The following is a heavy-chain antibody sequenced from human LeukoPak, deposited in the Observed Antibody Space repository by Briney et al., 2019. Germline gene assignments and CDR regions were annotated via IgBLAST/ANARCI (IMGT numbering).Heavy chain of an antibody. J-gene: IGHJ4*02. V-gene: IGHV5-51*01. CDR1: GYSFNNYW. D-gene: IGHD2/OR15-2a*01. Sequence: PGESLRISCKGSGYSFNNYWIGWVRQMPGKGLEWMGIIYPGDSDIRYGPSFQGQVTISADTSISTAYLQWSSLKTSDSAIYYCARGAPFDYWGQGTLVTVSS. CDR2: IYPGDSDI. CDR3: ARGAPFDY.